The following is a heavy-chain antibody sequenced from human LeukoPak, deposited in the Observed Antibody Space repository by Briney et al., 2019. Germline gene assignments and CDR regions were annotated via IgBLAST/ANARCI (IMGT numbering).Heavy chain of an antibody. J-gene: IGHJ4*02. CDR2: ISAYNGNT. CDR3: ARDYDIVTGYATDNIDY. D-gene: IGHD3-9*01. V-gene: IGHV1-18*01. CDR1: GFTFTSYG. Sequence: GASVKVSCKASGFTFTSYGISWVPQAPGQGLEWMGWISAYNGNTNYAQKLQGRVTMTTDTSTSTAYMELRSLRSDDTAVYYCARDYDIVTGYATDNIDYWGQGTLVTVSS.